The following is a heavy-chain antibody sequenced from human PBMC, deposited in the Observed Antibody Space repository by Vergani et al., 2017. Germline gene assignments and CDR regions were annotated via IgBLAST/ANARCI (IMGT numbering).Heavy chain of an antibody. CDR2: INADNGNT. D-gene: IGHD3-10*01. Sequence: QVQLVQSGAEVKKPGASVKVSCKASGYTFTTYAMHWVRQAPGQRLEWMGRINADNGNTKYSQKFQGRVTITRDTSASTAYMELSSLRSEDTAVFYCAREIITADGTHLSYFHYWGQGTLVTVSS. J-gene: IGHJ4*02. CDR1: GYTFTTYA. CDR3: AREIITADGTHLSYFHY. V-gene: IGHV1-3*01.